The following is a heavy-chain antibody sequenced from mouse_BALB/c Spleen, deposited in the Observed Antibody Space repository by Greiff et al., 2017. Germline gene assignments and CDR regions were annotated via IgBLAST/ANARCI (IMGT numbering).Heavy chain of an antibody. Sequence: VQLKESGGGLVQPGGSRKLSCAASGFTFSSFGMHWVRQAPEKGLEWVAYISSGSSTIYYADTVKGRFTISRDNPKNTLFLQMTSLRSEDTAMYYCARVGYAMDYWGQGTSVTVSS. D-gene: IGHD3-3*01. CDR2: ISSGSSTI. V-gene: IGHV5-17*02. CDR3: ARVGYAMDY. CDR1: GFTFSSFG. J-gene: IGHJ4*01.